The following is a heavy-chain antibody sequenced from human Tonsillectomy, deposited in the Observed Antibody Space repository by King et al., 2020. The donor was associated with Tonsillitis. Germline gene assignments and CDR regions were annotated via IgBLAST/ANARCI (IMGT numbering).Heavy chain of an antibody. CDR2: IIPIFRKS. CDR3: AKFGSGWYHYYYMDV. D-gene: IGHD6-19*01. Sequence: QLVQSGAEVKKPGSSVKVSCKASGGTFSSYGISWVRQAPGQGPEWMGGIIPIFRKSSYAQKFQGRVTITADTSTSTVYMELSSLRSEDTAVYFCAKFGSGWYHYYYMDVWGNGTTVIVS. J-gene: IGHJ6*03. CDR1: GGTFSSYG. V-gene: IGHV1-69*06.